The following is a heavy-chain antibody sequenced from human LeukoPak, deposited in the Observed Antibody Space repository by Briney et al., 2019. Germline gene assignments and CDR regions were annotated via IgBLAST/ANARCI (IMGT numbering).Heavy chain of an antibody. Sequence: PGGSLRLSCAASGFTFSSYSTNWVRQAPGKGLEWVSYISSSGSTIYYADSVKGRFTISRDNAKNSLYLQMNSLRAEDTAVYYCARTYYDILTGYKDDYWGQGTLATVSS. V-gene: IGHV3-48*04. J-gene: IGHJ4*02. D-gene: IGHD3-9*01. CDR3: ARTYYDILTGYKDDY. CDR2: ISSSGSTI. CDR1: GFTFSSYS.